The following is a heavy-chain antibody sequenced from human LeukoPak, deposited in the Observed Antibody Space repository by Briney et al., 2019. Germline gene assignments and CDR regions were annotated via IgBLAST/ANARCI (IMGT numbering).Heavy chain of an antibody. CDR3: ARDGYRGYDQRGENWFDP. J-gene: IGHJ5*02. D-gene: IGHD5-12*01. V-gene: IGHV3-7*03. CDR1: GFSFSSDR. CDR2: ITQDGSEK. Sequence: GASLLLSCASSGFSFSSDRMSWRRPAPGKGVERVANITQDGSEKYDEESVRGGFTISRDNAKNSLHLQMSGLGAEDTAEYYCARDGYRGYDQRGENWFDPWGQGTLVPVSS.